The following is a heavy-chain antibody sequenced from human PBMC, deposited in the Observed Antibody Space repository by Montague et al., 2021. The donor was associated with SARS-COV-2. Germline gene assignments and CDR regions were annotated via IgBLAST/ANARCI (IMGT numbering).Heavy chain of an antibody. CDR1: GTSFSGYY. CDR2: ISHGGST. D-gene: IGHD3-22*01. Sequence: SETLSLTCAVHGTSFSGYYWDWIRQPPGQGLEWIGEISHGGSTKYSPSLKSRLTISADTSTNQFSLKLTSVTAAATAVSYCARGQEGGKMVLVVLGFYYYMDVWGKGTTVTVSS. J-gene: IGHJ6*03. CDR3: ARGQEGGKMVLVVLGFYYYMDV. V-gene: IGHV4-34*01.